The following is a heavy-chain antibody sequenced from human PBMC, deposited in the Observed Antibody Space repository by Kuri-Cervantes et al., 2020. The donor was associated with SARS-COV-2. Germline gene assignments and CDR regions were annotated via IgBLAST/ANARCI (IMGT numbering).Heavy chain of an antibody. Sequence: LSPTCAASGFTFSDYYMSWIRQAPGKGLEWVSYISSSGGIYMQYADSVKGRFTISRDNAKKSLYLEMNSLRAEDTAVYYCARQGYCSGGSCYSGAMDVWGQGTTVTVSS. D-gene: IGHD2-15*01. CDR3: ARQGYCSGGSCYSGAMDV. V-gene: IGHV3-11*01. J-gene: IGHJ6*02. CDR2: ISSSGGIYM. CDR1: GFTFSDYY.